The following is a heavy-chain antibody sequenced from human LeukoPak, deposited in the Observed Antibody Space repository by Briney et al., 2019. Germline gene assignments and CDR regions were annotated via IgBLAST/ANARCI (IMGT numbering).Heavy chain of an antibody. CDR1: GYTFTSYD. CDR2: MNPNSGNT. Sequence: ASVKVSCKASGYTFTSYDINWVRQATGQGLEWMGWMNPNSGNTGYAQKFQGRVTITRNTSISTAYMELSSLRSDDTAVYYCARDPAPVNYYGSGSYLFNWFDPWGQGTLVTVSS. D-gene: IGHD3-10*01. J-gene: IGHJ5*02. CDR3: ARDPAPVNYYGSGSYLFNWFDP. V-gene: IGHV1-8*03.